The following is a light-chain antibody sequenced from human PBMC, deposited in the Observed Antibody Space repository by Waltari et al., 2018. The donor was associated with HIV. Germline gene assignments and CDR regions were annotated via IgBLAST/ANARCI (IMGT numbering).Light chain of an antibody. J-gene: IGLJ1*01. V-gene: IGLV2-14*01. CDR1: SSDVGGYNY. CDR2: DVS. Sequence: QSALTQPASVSGSPGQSITISCTGTSSDVGGYNYVSWYQHHPDKTTKLMIYDVSNRPSGVSKRFSGSKSDNTASLTISGLQAEDEGDYYCCSYAGSGMYVFGSGTKVTVL. CDR3: CSYAGSGMYV.